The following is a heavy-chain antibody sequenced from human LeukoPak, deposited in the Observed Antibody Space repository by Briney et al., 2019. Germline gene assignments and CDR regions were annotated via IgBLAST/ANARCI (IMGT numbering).Heavy chain of an antibody. CDR2: ISSSGSTI. V-gene: IGHV3-11*01. CDR3: ARDDAVVVVAATDAFDI. CDR1: GFTFSDYY. J-gene: IGHJ3*02. D-gene: IGHD2-15*01. Sequence: GGSLRLSCAASGFTFSDYYMSWIRQAPGKGLEWVSYISSSGSTIYYADSVKGRFTISSDNAKNSLYLQMNSLRAEDTAVYYCARDDAVVVVAATDAFDIWGQGTMVTVSS.